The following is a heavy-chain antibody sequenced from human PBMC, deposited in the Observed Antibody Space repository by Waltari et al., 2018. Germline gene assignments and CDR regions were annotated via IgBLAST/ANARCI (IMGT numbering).Heavy chain of an antibody. Sequence: QVQLVQSGAEVKKPGASVKVSCKASGYTFPSYDINWVRQATEQGLEWMGWMNPNSGNTGYAQKFQGRVTMTRNTSISTAYMELSSLRSEDTAVYYCARGRYYDILTGYYKNWFDPWGQGTLVTVSS. V-gene: IGHV1-8*01. D-gene: IGHD3-9*01. CDR2: MNPNSGNT. CDR3: ARGRYYDILTGYYKNWFDP. J-gene: IGHJ5*02. CDR1: GYTFPSYD.